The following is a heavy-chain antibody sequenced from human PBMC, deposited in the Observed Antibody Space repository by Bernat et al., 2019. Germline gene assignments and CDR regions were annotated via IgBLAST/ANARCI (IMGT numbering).Heavy chain of an antibody. D-gene: IGHD7-27*01. CDR3: ARDTLTVDNGFDI. J-gene: IGHJ3*02. V-gene: IGHV3-33*05. Sequence: QVQLMESGGGVVQPERSLRLSCAASGFTFSSYGMHWVRQAPGKGLEWLAVILNDGSKDYYAVSVKGRFTISRDNSKNTLYLQMHSLRAEDTAVYYCARDTLTVDNGFDIWGQGTMVIVSA. CDR1: GFTFSSYG. CDR2: ILNDGSKD.